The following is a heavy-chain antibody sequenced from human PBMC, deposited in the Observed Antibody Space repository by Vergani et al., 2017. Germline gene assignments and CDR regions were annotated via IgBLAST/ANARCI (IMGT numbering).Heavy chain of an antibody. D-gene: IGHD5-12*01. CDR3: AKANPRNSGYDYLYDYHAMDV. J-gene: IGHJ6*02. CDR2: ISGSGGST. V-gene: IGHV3-23*04. CDR1: GFTFNHYA. Sequence: VQLVESGGDLVQPGGSLRLSCAASGFTFNHYAMHWVRQAPGKGLAWVSGISGSGGSTYYAGSVKGRFTISRDSSTNTLYLQMNRLSDGDTAVYYCAKANPRNSGYDYLYDYHAMDVWGQGTTVTVSS.